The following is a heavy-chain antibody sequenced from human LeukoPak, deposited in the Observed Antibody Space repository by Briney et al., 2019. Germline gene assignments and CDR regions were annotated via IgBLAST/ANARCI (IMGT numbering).Heavy chain of an antibody. CDR3: AGYGGSYPYYMDV. CDR2: ISWNSGSI. V-gene: IGHV3-20*04. Sequence: GGSLRLSCAASGFTFDDYGMSWVRQAPGKGLEWVSGISWNSGSIGYADSVKGRFTISRDNAKNSLYLQMNSLRAEDTAVYYCAGYGGSYPYYMDVWGKGTTVTISS. J-gene: IGHJ6*03. CDR1: GFTFDDYG. D-gene: IGHD1-26*01.